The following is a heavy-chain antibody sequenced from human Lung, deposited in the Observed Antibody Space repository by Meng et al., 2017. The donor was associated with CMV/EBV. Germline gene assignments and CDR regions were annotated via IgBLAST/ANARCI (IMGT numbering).Heavy chain of an antibody. J-gene: IGHJ4*02. Sequence: GESLKISCTASGFTFSDHYMEWIRQAPGRGLEWIARIRGKDSRYSTEYAASVRGRFTISRDDSKLLFLEMTSLKTEDTAVYYCARTSRRTRDFDYWGQGTLVTVSS. D-gene: IGHD1-7*01. CDR1: GFTFSDHY. CDR2: IRGKDSRYST. V-gene: IGHV3-72*01. CDR3: ARTSRRTRDFDY.